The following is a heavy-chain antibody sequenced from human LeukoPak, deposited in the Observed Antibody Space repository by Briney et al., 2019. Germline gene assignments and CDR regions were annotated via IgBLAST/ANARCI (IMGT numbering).Heavy chain of an antibody. V-gene: IGHV3-74*01. CDR1: GFTFSSYW. J-gene: IGHJ4*02. CDR3: ARGSYGYEY. D-gene: IGHD5-18*01. Sequence: GGSLRLSCAASGFTFSSYWMHWVRQGPGKGLVWVSRINSDGSSTTYADSVKGRFTISRDNAKDTLYLQMNSLRAEDTAVYYCARGSYGYEYWGQGTLVTVSS. CDR2: INSDGSST.